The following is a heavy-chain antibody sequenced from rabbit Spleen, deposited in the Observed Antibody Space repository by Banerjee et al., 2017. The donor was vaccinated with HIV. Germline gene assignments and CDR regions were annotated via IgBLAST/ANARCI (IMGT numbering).Heavy chain of an antibody. Sequence: QEQLEESGGGLVKPEGSLTLTCKASGVSFSGSSYMCWVRQAPGKGLEWIACIDSGSSGFTYFANWAKGRFTISKTASTTVTLHMTSLTAADTATYFCARDTSSSFSSYGMDLWGQGTLVTVS. V-gene: IGHV1S45*01. J-gene: IGHJ3*01. D-gene: IGHD1-1*01. CDR1: GVSFSGSSY. CDR3: ARDTSSSFSSYGMDL. CDR2: IDSGSSGFT.